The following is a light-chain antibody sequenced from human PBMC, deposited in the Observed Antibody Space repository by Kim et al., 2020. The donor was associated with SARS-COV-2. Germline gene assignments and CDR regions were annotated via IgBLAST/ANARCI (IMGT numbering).Light chain of an antibody. CDR2: EAT. CDR3: QQRYRWPLT. CDR1: ESIITS. Sequence: LSPGERATLPCWASESIITSLGWYQHKPGQAPRLLISEATNRASGIPARFSGSGSGKDFTLTIDSLEPEDFAVYYCQQRYRWPLTFGGGTKVDIK. V-gene: IGKV3-11*01. J-gene: IGKJ4*01.